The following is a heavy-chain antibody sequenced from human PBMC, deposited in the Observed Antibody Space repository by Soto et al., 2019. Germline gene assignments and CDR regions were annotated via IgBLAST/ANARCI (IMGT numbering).Heavy chain of an antibody. CDR2: ISYTVDA. Sequence: HVQLQESGPGLVKPSEPLSLTCSVSAGSISRYYWGWVRQSPGEGLEWIAHISYTVDASYNPSLKRRGTISPDTAKNQIALRLMAVTAADTAVYYCVGALMSRAMESFDYWGQGTLVTVTS. D-gene: IGHD5-18*01. V-gene: IGHV4-59*01. J-gene: IGHJ4*02. CDR1: AGSISRYY. CDR3: VGALMSRAMESFDY.